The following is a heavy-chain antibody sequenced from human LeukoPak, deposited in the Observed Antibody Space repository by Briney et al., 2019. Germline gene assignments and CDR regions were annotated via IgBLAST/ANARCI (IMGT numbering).Heavy chain of an antibody. CDR1: GFTFSSYW. CDR3: ASQFWWAAVAGTTLDY. V-gene: IGHV3-74*01. Sequence: PGGSLRLSCAASGFTFSSYWMHWVRQAPGKGLVWVSRINSDGSSTSYADSVKGRFTISRDNAKISLYLQMNSRRAEDTAVYFCASQFWWAAVAGTTLDYWGQGTLVTVSS. CDR2: INSDGSST. J-gene: IGHJ4*02. D-gene: IGHD6-19*01.